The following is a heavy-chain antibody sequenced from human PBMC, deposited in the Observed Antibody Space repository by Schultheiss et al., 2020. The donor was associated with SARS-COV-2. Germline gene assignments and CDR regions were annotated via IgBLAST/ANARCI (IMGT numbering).Heavy chain of an antibody. CDR3: ASGWSLPHYYFDY. Sequence: TLSLTCAVYGGSFSGYYWSWIRQPPGKGLEWLALIDWDDDKYYSTSLKTRLTISKDTSKNQVVLTMTNMDPVDTATYYCASGWSLPHYYFDYWGQGTLVTVSS. V-gene: IGHV2-70*01. CDR2: IDWDDDK. J-gene: IGHJ4*02. CDR1: GGSFSGYY. D-gene: IGHD6-19*01.